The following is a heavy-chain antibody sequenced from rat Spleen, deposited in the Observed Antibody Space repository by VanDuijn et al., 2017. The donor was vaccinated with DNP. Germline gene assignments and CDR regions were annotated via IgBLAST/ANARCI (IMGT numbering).Heavy chain of an antibody. CDR1: GFTFSNYG. CDR3: ANAED. D-gene: IGHD3-2*01. Sequence: EVQLVESGGGLVQPGRSLKLSCAASGFTFSNYGMAWVRQAPKKGLEWVATITASSGTTYYRDSVKGRLTISRDNAKSILYLQMDSLRSEDTATYYCANAEDWGQGVMVTVAS. J-gene: IGHJ2*01. CDR2: ITASSGTT. V-gene: IGHV5S13*01.